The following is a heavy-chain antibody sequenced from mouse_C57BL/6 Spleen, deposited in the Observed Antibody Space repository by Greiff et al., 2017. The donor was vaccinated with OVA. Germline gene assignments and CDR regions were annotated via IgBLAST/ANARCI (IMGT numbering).Heavy chain of an antibody. J-gene: IGHJ1*03. Sequence: QVQLQQSGAELVKPGASVKMSCKASGYTFTTYPIEWMKQNHGKSLEWIGNFHPYNDDTKYNEKFKGKATLTVEKSSSTVYLELSRLTSDDSAVYYCARKGLYYDYDVWYFDVWGTGTTVTVSS. CDR1: GYTFTTYP. V-gene: IGHV1-47*01. D-gene: IGHD2-4*01. CDR3: ARKGLYYDYDVWYFDV. CDR2: FHPYNDDT.